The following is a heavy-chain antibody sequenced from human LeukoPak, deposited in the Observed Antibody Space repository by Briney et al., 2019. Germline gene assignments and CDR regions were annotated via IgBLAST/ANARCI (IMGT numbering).Heavy chain of an antibody. D-gene: IGHD6-13*01. CDR1: GFTFSSYA. J-gene: IGHJ4*02. CDR3: AKDRGGGSSSWYGPFDY. CDR2: ISGSGGST. V-gene: IGHV3-23*01. Sequence: GGSLRLSCAASGFTFSSYAMSWVRQAPGKGLEWVSAISGSGGSTYYADSVKGRFTIPRDNSKNTLYLQMNSLRAEDTAVYYCAKDRGGGSSSWYGPFDYWGRGTLVTVSS.